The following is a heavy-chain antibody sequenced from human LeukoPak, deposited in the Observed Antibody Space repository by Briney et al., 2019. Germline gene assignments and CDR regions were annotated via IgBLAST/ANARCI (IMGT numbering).Heavy chain of an antibody. V-gene: IGHV1-69*13. CDR1: GGTFSSYA. Sequence: GASVKVSCKASGGTFSSYAISWVRQAPGQGLEWMGGIIPILGTANYAQKFQGRVTITADESTSTAHMELSSLRSEDTAVYYCARGFTIFDWFDPWGQGTLVTVSS. D-gene: IGHD3-3*01. J-gene: IGHJ5*02. CDR2: IIPILGTA. CDR3: ARGFTIFDWFDP.